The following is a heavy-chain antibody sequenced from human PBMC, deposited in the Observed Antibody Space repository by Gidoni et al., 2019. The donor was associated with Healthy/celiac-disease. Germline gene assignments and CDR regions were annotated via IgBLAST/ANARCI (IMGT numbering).Heavy chain of an antibody. CDR1: GFTVSSNY. Sequence: EVQLVESGGGFIQPGGSLRLSCAASGFTVSSNYMSWVRQAPGKGLEWVSVIYSGGSTYYADSVKGRFTISRDNSKNTLYLQMNSLRAEDTAVYYCAVRGCSSTSCPPYGMDVWGQGTTVTVSS. CDR3: AVRGCSSTSCPPYGMDV. D-gene: IGHD2-2*01. V-gene: IGHV3-53*01. CDR2: IYSGGST. J-gene: IGHJ6*02.